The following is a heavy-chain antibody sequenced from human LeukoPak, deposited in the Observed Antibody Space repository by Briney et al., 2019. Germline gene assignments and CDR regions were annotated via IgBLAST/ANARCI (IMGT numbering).Heavy chain of an antibody. CDR1: GFTFSIYA. V-gene: IGHV3-30-3*01. CDR3: ARGEPWLVLDY. D-gene: IGHD6-19*01. CDR2: ISYDGSNK. Sequence: GGSLRLSCAASGFTFSIYAMHGVRRAPGKGLEWVAVISYDGSNKYYADSVKGRFTISRDNSKNTLYLQMNSLRAEDTAVYYCARGEPWLVLDYWGQGTLVTASS. J-gene: IGHJ4*02.